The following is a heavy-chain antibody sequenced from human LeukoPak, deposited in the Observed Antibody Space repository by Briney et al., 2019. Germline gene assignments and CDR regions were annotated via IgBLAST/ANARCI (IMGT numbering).Heavy chain of an antibody. D-gene: IGHD3-9*01. Sequence: GGSLRLSCAASGFSFSKYWMHWVRQTPGEGLVWVARIKEDGTYTSYADSVKGRFTISRDNAKNSLYLQMNSLRAEDTAVYYCARDDYDILTGPYYYYGMDVWGQGTTVTVSS. CDR1: GFSFSKYW. J-gene: IGHJ6*02. V-gene: IGHV3-74*01. CDR2: IKEDGTYT. CDR3: ARDDYDILTGPYYYYGMDV.